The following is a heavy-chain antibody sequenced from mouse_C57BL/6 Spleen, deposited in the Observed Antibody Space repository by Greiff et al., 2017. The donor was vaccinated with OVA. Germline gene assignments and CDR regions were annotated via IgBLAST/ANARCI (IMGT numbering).Heavy chain of an antibody. CDR3: ARVSRLYDAMDY. J-gene: IGHJ4*01. Sequence: QVQLQQPGTELVKPGASVKLSCKASGYTFTSYWMHWVKQRPGQGLEWIGNINPSNGGTNYNEKFKSKATLTVDKSSSTAYMQLSSLTSEDSAVDNCARVSRLYDAMDYWGQGTSVTVSS. CDR2: INPSNGGT. CDR1: GYTFTSYW. D-gene: IGHD6-2*01. V-gene: IGHV1-53*01.